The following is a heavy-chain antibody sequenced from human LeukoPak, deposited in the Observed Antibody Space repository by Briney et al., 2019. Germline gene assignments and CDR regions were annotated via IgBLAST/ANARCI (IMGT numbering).Heavy chain of an antibody. CDR1: GFTFNNFW. CDR3: ARVPIAVAGTFDY. CDR2: IKKDGSEK. V-gene: IGHV3-7*03. Sequence: GGSLRLSCAASGFTFNNFWMSWVRQAPGKGLEWVANIKKDGSEKYYVDSVKGRFTISRDNAKTSLYLQMNSLRAEDTALYYCARVPIAVAGTFDYWGQGTLVTVSS. J-gene: IGHJ4*02. D-gene: IGHD6-19*01.